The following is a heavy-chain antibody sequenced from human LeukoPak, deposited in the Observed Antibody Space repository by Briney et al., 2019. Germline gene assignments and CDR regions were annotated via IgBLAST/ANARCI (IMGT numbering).Heavy chain of an antibody. CDR3: ATEDY. Sequence: ASVKVSCKASGYTFTSYYMHWVRLAPGQGLEWMGIINPSGGSTSYAQKLQGRVTMTTDTSTSTAYMELRSLRSDDTAVYYCATEDYWGQGTLVTVSS. CDR2: INPSGGST. CDR1: GYTFTSYY. V-gene: IGHV1-46*01. J-gene: IGHJ4*02.